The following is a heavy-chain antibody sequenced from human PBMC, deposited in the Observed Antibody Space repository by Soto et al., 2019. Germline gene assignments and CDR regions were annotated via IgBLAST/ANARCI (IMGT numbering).Heavy chain of an antibody. Sequence: PGGSLRLSCAASGFTFSNYGMSWVRQAPGQGLEWVSAISGYGGSTFYPDSVKGRFTISRDNSKDTLYLEMIRLRAEDTAVYYCAKDTSPAGYQPPFTDWGQGTLVTVSS. CDR2: ISGYGGST. D-gene: IGHD2-2*01. V-gene: IGHV3-23*01. CDR1: GFTFSNYG. J-gene: IGHJ4*02. CDR3: AKDTSPAGYQPPFTD.